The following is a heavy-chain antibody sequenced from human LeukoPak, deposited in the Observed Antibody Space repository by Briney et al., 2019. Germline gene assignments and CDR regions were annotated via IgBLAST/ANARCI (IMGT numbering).Heavy chain of an antibody. Sequence: GASVKVSCKASGYSFTGYSMHWVRQAPGQGLEWMGWINPNSGGTNYAQKFQGRVTMTRDTSISTAYMELSRLRSDDTAVYYCLVWFGELWFDPWGQGTLVTVSS. J-gene: IGHJ5*02. CDR1: GYSFTGYS. V-gene: IGHV1-2*02. CDR3: LVWFGELWFDP. CDR2: INPNSGGT. D-gene: IGHD3-10*01.